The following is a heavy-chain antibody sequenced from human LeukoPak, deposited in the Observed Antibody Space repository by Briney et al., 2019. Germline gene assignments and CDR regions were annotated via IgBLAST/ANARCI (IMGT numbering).Heavy chain of an antibody. D-gene: IGHD6-13*01. V-gene: IGHV4-34*01. J-gene: IGHJ5*02. CDR2: INHSGST. Sequence: SETLSLTCAVYGGSFSGYYWSWIRQPPGKGLEWIGEINHSGSTNYNPSLKSRATISVDTSKNQFSLKLSSVTAADTAVYYCARESIAAAGRDNWFDPWGQGTLVTVSS. CDR3: ARESIAAAGRDNWFDP. CDR1: GGSFSGYY.